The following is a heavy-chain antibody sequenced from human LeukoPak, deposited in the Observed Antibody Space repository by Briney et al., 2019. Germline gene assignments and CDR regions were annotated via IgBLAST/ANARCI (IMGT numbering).Heavy chain of an antibody. V-gene: IGHV4-34*01. CDR1: GGSFSGYY. J-gene: IGHJ4*02. Sequence: SETLSLTRAVYGGSFSGYYWSWIRQPPGKGLEWIGEINHSGSTNYNPSLKSRVTISVDTSKNQFSLKLSSVTAADTAVYYCARGSDLRDSSGYYPDSYYFDYWGQGTLVTVSS. CDR3: ARGSDLRDSSGYYPDSYYFDY. D-gene: IGHD3-22*01. CDR2: INHSGST.